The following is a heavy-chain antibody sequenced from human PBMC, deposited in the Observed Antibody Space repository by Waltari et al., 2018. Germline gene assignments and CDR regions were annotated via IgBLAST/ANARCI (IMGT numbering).Heavy chain of an antibody. D-gene: IGHD3-16*01. J-gene: IGHJ4*02. CDR1: GFTFTNRW. CDR2: GKSDGTTT. Sequence: VQLVESGGGLAQPGGSLRLSCTASGFTFTNRWLNWVRQGPGKGLMWVSRGKSDGTTTNYADSVRGRFTMSRDNAKNTVYLQMNSLRVDETAVYFCVRAFGDYVSPVFDFWGQGVMVSVSS. CDR3: VRAFGDYVSPVFDF. V-gene: IGHV3-74*01.